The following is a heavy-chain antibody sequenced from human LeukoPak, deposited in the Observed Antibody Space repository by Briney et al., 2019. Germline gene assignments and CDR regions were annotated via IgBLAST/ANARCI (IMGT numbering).Heavy chain of an antibody. J-gene: IGHJ4*02. CDR3: ARDYNWNFANSSPFDY. V-gene: IGHV1-69*06. D-gene: IGHD1-7*01. CDR1: GDTPHSHA. CDR2: IIPAFGTA. Sequence: SVKVSCKSSGDTPHSHAISWVRHAPGQGLEWIGRIIPAFGTANYAQKFQGRVTITVDKSTRTAYMEMSSLRSEDTAVYYCARDYNWNFANSSPFDYWGQGTLVTVSS.